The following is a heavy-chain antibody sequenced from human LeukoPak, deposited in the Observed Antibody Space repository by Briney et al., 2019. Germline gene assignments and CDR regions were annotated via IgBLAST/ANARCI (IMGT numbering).Heavy chain of an antibody. D-gene: IGHD2-15*01. CDR1: GGSISSGGYY. J-gene: IGHJ4*02. V-gene: IGHV4-31*03. CDR3: AGETYCAGVSCYPGMDN. CDR2: IYYSGST. Sequence: SQTLSLTCTVSGGSISSGGYYWSWIRQHPGKGLEWVGYIYYSGSTYYNPSLKSRVTISVDTSKNQFSLKLSSVTAADTAVYHWAGETYCAGVSCYPGMDNGGQGPLVTVS.